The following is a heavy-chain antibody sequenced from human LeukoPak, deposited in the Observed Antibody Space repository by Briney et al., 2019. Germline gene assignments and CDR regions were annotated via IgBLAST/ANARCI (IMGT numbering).Heavy chain of an antibody. CDR2: INHSGST. V-gene: IGHV4-34*01. J-gene: IGHJ5*02. Sequence: SDTLSLTCTVYGGSFSGYYWRWIRQPPGKGLEWMGEINHSGSTNYNPSLKSPVTISIDTSKNQFSLKLSSVTAADTAVYYCASGYGSGSQYNWFDPWGKGTLVTVSS. CDR3: ASGYGSGSQYNWFDP. D-gene: IGHD3-10*01. CDR1: GGSFSGYY.